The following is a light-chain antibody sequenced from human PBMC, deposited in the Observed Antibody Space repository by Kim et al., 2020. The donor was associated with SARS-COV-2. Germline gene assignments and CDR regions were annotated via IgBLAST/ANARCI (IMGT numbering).Light chain of an antibody. CDR1: QSVSRD. V-gene: IGKV3-15*01. CDR3: QQHNKSQN. J-gene: IGKJ2*01. CDR2: GAS. Sequence: VVMTQSPASLSVSPGEGATLSCRASQSVSRDLAWYQQKPGQTPRLLIYGASTRAAGVPDRFSGSGSGTEFTLTISSLQSEDFGVYYCQQHNKSQNVGQPTKLDIK.